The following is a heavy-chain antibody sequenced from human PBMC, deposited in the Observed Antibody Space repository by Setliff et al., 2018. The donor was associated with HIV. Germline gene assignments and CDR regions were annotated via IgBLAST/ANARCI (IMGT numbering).Heavy chain of an antibody. CDR3: ARSGYTSGFYWVFGAFGV. D-gene: IGHD3-22*01. J-gene: IGHJ3*01. CDR2: IQYSDSS. V-gene: IGHV4-59*01. CDR1: GASSIYF. Sequence: PSETLSLTCTVSGASSIYFWGWIRQPPGKGLEWIAPIQYSDSSHYNPSLQSRVTISVDTSTKQFSLYLSSVNETDTAVYYCARSGYTSGFYWVFGAFGVWGQGKLVTVSS.